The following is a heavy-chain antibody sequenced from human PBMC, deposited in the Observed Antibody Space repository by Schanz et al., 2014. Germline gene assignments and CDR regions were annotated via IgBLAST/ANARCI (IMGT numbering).Heavy chain of an antibody. CDR3: ERFQSPHQPFDY. Sequence: EVQLVESGGGLVQPGRSLRLSCAASGFTFSSYWMSWVRQAPGKGLEWVANIKQDGSERYYVDSVKGRFTISRDNAKNSLYLQMNSLRAEDTAVYYCERFQSPHQPFDYWGQGTLVTVSS. D-gene: IGHD2-2*01. CDR2: IKQDGSER. J-gene: IGHJ4*02. V-gene: IGHV3-7*01. CDR1: GFTFSSYW.